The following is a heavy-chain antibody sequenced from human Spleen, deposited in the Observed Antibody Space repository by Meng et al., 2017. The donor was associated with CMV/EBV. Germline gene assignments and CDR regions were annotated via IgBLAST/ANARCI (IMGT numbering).Heavy chain of an antibody. Sequence: GESLKISCAASGFTFSSYGMHWVRQAPGKGLEWVAFIRYDGSNKYYADSVKGRFTISRDNSKNTLYLQMNSLRTEDTAVYYCVAWDDFWRDHYFDYCGQGMLVTVSS. V-gene: IGHV3-30*02. CDR1: GFTFSSYG. CDR2: IRYDGSNK. CDR3: VAWDDFWRDHYFDY. D-gene: IGHD3-3*01. J-gene: IGHJ4*02.